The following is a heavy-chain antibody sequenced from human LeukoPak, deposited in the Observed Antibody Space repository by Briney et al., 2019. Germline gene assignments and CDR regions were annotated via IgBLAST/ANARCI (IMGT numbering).Heavy chain of an antibody. CDR1: GFTFSSYS. J-gene: IGHJ6*03. V-gene: IGHV3-53*01. CDR3: CIGVTPGYMDV. CDR2: IYSGGST. Sequence: PGGSLRLSCAASGFTFSSYSMNWVRQAPGKGLEWVSVIYSGGSTYYADSVKGRFTISRDNSKNTLYLQMNSLRAEDTAVYYCCIGVTPGYMDVWGKGTTVTVSS. D-gene: IGHD3-10*01.